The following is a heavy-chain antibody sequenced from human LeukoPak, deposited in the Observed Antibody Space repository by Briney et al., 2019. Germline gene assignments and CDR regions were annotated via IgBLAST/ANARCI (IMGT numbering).Heavy chain of an antibody. Sequence: ASVKVSCKASGYTFTGYYMHWVRQAPGQGLEWMGWINPNSGGTNYAQKFQGRVTMTRDTSISTAYMELSRLRSDGTAVYYCARGRTIVVVPAAIDPWGQGTLVTVSS. J-gene: IGHJ5*02. D-gene: IGHD2-2*01. CDR2: INPNSGGT. V-gene: IGHV1-2*02. CDR1: GYTFTGYY. CDR3: ARGRTIVVVPAAIDP.